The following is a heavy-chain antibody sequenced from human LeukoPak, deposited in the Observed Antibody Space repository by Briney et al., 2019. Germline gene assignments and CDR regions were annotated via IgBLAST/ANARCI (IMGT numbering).Heavy chain of an antibody. CDR2: ISGYDGTT. J-gene: IGHJ4*02. D-gene: IGHD2-2*01. CDR1: GFTFNNYA. Sequence: GSLRLSCATSGFTFNNYAMSWVRQAPGKGLEWVSSISGYDGTTDYADSVKGRFTISRDSSKNTLYLQMNRLRADDTAVYYCAKRESCSGTSCYSFDYWGQGTLVTVSS. CDR3: AKRESCSGTSCYSFDY. V-gene: IGHV3-23*01.